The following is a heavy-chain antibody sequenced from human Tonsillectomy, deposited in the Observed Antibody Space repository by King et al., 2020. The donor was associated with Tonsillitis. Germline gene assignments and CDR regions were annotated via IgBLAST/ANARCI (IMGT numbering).Heavy chain of an antibody. CDR2: GYYIGTT. CDR3: ARHVRNLGWPRFAYR. Sequence: LQLQESGPRLVKPSETLSLTCSVSGGSISNGDYSWGWIRQPPGKGLEWVGNGYYIGTTHYSPSLKSRAAISIDTSEDRFSLKLTYVTAADTAICYFARHVRNLGWPRFAYRWGQGILVTVSS. D-gene: IGHD3-10*02. CDR1: GGSISNGDYS. V-gene: IGHV4-39*07. J-gene: IGHJ5*02.